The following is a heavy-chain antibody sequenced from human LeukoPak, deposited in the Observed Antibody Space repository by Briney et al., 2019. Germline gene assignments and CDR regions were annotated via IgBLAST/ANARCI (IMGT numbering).Heavy chain of an antibody. V-gene: IGHV3-53*01. CDR1: GFTFSSYW. CDR3: ARTYSSSLNWFDP. CDR2: IYSGGST. Sequence: GGSLRLSCAASGFTFSSYWRSWVRQPPGKGLEWVSIIYSGGSTYYADSVKGRFTISRDNSKNTLYLQMNSLRAEDTAVYYCARTYSSSLNWFDPWGQGTLVTVSS. J-gene: IGHJ5*02. D-gene: IGHD6-6*01.